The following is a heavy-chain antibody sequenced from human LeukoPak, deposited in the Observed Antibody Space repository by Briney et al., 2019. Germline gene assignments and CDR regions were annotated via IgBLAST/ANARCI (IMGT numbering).Heavy chain of an antibody. Sequence: GGSLRLSCEASGFTFSNYNMNWVRQAPGKGLEWVSYISATSDTVYYADSVKGRFTISRDNGKDSLYLQMNSLRAEDTAVYYCVFPSWDYWGQGTLVTVSS. CDR1: GFTFSNYN. J-gene: IGHJ4*02. V-gene: IGHV3-48*01. D-gene: IGHD1-26*01. CDR3: VFPSWDY. CDR2: ISATSDTV.